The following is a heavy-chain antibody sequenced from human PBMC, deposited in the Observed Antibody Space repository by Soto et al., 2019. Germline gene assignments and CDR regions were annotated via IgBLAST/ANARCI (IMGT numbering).Heavy chain of an antibody. CDR3: ARDRGGDVGQFLFPDGFDL. D-gene: IGHD3-10*01. CDR1: GFSFSSYE. V-gene: IGHV3-48*03. Sequence: PGESLKISCAASGFSFSSYEMNWVRQAPGKGLEWISYIGGSGGTKYSADSVKGRFIISRDNAQNSLYLQMNSLRVEDTAVYYCARDRGGDVGQFLFPDGFDLWGQGTMVTVSS. CDR2: IGGSGGTK. J-gene: IGHJ3*01.